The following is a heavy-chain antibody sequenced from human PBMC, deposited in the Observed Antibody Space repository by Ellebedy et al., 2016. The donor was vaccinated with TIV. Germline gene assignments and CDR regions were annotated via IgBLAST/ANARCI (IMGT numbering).Heavy chain of an antibody. J-gene: IGHJ5*02. CDR2: ISSSSSTI. CDR1: GFTFSSYA. Sequence: GESLKISCAASGFTFSSYAMSWVRQAPGKGLEWVSYISSSSSTIYYADSVKGRFTISRDNAKNSLYLQMNSMRAEDTAVYYCARDRGIVVVNWFDPWGQGTLVTVSS. V-gene: IGHV3-48*04. D-gene: IGHD3-22*01. CDR3: ARDRGIVVVNWFDP.